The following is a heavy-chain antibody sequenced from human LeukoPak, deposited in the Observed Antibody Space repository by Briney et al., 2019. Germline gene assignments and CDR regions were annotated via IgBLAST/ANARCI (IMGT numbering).Heavy chain of an antibody. CDR2: IKQDGSEK. D-gene: IGHD5-18*01. V-gene: IGHV3-7*01. Sequence: GGSLRLSCAASGFTFSSYWMSWVRKAPGKGLEWVANIKQDGSEKYYVDSVKGRFTISGDNAKNSLYLQMNSLRAEDTAVYYCAREGVDTAMVDWDYWGQGTLVTVSS. J-gene: IGHJ4*02. CDR3: AREGVDTAMVDWDY. CDR1: GFTFSSYW.